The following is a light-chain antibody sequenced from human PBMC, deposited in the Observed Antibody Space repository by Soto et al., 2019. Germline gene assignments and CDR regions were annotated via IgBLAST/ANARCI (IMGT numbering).Light chain of an antibody. J-gene: IGLJ1*01. Sequence: QSALTQPASVSGSPGQSITISCTGTSSDVGGYNYVSWYQQHPGKAPKLMIYDVSNRPSGVSNRFSGSKSGNTASLTISGLQPEDEADYYCNSNTSSGTGVFGTGTKLTVL. CDR3: NSNTSSGTGV. CDR1: SSDVGGYNY. V-gene: IGLV2-14*01. CDR2: DVS.